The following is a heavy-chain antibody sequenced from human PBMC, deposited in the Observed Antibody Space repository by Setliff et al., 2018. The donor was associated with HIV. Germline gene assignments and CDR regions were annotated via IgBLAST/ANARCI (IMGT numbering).Heavy chain of an antibody. D-gene: IGHD3-10*01. CDR2: IHHSGGT. Sequence: SETLSLTCTVSGGSISGSSYYWSWVRQPPGKGLEWIGDIHHSGGTNYNPTLKSRVTVSVDTSKNQFSLKLTSVTASDTCVYFCSRHGTYYYMDVWGKGTSVTVSS. J-gene: IGHJ6*03. CDR3: SRHGTYYYMDV. CDR1: GGSISGSSYY. V-gene: IGHV4-39*01.